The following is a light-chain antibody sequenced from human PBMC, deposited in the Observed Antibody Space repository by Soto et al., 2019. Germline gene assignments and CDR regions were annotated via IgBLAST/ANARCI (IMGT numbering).Light chain of an antibody. CDR1: QSVSSY. V-gene: IGKV3-11*01. Sequence: EIVLTQSPATLSLSPGERATLFCRASQSVSSYLAWYQQKPGQAPRLLIYDASNRATGIPARFSGSGSGTDFTLNISSLEPEDFAVYYCQQRSNWPRTFGPGTKVDIK. J-gene: IGKJ3*01. CDR3: QQRSNWPRT. CDR2: DAS.